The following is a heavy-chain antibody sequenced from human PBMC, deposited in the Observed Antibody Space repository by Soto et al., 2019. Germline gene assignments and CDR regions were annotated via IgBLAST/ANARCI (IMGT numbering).Heavy chain of an antibody. V-gene: IGHV1-69*06. CDR1: GGTFSSYA. CDR2: IIPIFGTA. Sequence: SVKVSCKASGGTFSSYAISWVRQAPGQGLEWMGGIIPIFGTANYAQKFQGRVTITADKSTSTAYMELSSLRSEDTAVYYCARDLKCGGDCLHDAFDIWGQGTMVTVSS. J-gene: IGHJ3*02. CDR3: ARDLKCGGDCLHDAFDI. D-gene: IGHD2-21*02.